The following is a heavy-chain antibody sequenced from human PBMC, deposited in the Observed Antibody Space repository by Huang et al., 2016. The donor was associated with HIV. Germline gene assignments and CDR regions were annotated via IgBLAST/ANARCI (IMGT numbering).Heavy chain of an antibody. Sequence: QVQLVQSGSALKKPGASVKLSCKAYGYTFTRYSMYWVRQAPGQGLEWMGWINTHTGKPTYAQGFTGRFVFSLDTSVSTAYLQISDLEAEDTAVYYCARWRCRGGSYRSLQLGWFDSWGQGTLVTVSS. CDR3: ARWRCRGGSYRSLQLGWFDS. J-gene: IGHJ5*01. V-gene: IGHV7-4-1*02. CDR1: GYTFTRYS. CDR2: INTHTGKP. D-gene: IGHD2-15*01.